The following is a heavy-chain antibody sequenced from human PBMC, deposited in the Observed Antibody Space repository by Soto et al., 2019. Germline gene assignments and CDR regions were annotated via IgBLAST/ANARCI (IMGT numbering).Heavy chain of an antibody. Sequence: LSLTCTVSGGSISSGGYYWSWIRQHPGKGLEWIGYIYYSGSTYYNPSLKSRVTISVDTSKNQFSLKLSSVTAADTAVYYCARVDTSMGATCVSYWGQGTLVTVSS. D-gene: IGHD1-26*01. V-gene: IGHV4-31*03. J-gene: IGHJ4*02. CDR1: GGSISSGGYY. CDR3: ARVDTSMGATCVSY. CDR2: IYYSGST.